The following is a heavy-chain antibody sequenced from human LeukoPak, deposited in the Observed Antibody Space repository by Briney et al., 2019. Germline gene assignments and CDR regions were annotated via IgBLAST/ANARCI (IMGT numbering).Heavy chain of an antibody. D-gene: IGHD2-2*01. Sequence: GASVKVSCKASGYTFTSYDINWVRQATGQGLEWMGWMNPNSGNTGYAQKFQGRVTMTRNTSISTAYMELSSLRSEDTAVYYCARVQYCSSTSCADAFDIWGQGTMVTVSS. CDR1: GYTFTSYD. CDR2: MNPNSGNT. CDR3: ARVQYCSSTSCADAFDI. J-gene: IGHJ3*02. V-gene: IGHV1-8*01.